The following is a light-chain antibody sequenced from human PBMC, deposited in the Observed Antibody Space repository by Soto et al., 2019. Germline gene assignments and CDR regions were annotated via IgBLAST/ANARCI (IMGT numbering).Light chain of an antibody. CDR2: WAS. CDR1: QSVLFSSNSKNY. Sequence: DIVMTQSPDSLAVSLCERATINCKSSQSVLFSSNSKNYLAWYQQKPGQPPKLLVYWASTRESGVPDRFSGSGSGTDFTLTISSLQAEDVALYYCQQYYSLPSTFGQGTKVEIK. V-gene: IGKV4-1*01. CDR3: QQYYSLPST. J-gene: IGKJ1*01.